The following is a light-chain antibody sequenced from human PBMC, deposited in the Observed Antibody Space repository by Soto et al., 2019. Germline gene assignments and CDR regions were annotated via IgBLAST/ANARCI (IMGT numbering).Light chain of an antibody. V-gene: IGKV3-20*01. J-gene: IGKJ1*01. CDR1: QSVSSSY. Sequence: EIVLTQSPGTLSLSPGERATLSCRASQSVSSSYLAWYEQKPGQAPRILIYGASSRANGITDRFSGSGSGTAFTLTISRQEPEDFAVYYCQKYGSSPWTFGQGTKVEIK. CDR3: QKYGSSPWT. CDR2: GAS.